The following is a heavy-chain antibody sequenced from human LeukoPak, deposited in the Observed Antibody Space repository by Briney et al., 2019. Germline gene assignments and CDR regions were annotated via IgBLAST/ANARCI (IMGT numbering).Heavy chain of an antibody. CDR1: GGPISSYY. D-gene: IGHD3-22*01. CDR3: ASRVYYYDSNPNAFDI. CDR2: IYYSGST. J-gene: IGHJ3*02. V-gene: IGHV4-59*01. Sequence: PSETLSLTCTVSGGPISSYYWSWIRQPPGKGLEWIGYIYYSGSTNYNPSLKSRVTISVDTSKNQFSLKLSSVTAADTAVYYCASRVYYYDSNPNAFDIWGQGTMVTVSS.